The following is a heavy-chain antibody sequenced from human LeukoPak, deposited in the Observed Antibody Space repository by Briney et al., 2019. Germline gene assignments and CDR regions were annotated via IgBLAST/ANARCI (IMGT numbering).Heavy chain of an antibody. CDR3: AGVYCTDGVCYTPFDY. D-gene: IGHD2-8*01. CDR1: GFTSSSYA. Sequence: GGSLRLSCAASGFTSSSYAMSWVRQAPGKGLEWVSAISGSGGSTYYADSVKGRFTISRDNSKNTLYLQMNSLRAEDTAVYYCAGVYCTDGVCYTPFDYWGQGTLVTVSS. J-gene: IGHJ4*02. CDR2: ISGSGGST. V-gene: IGHV3-23*01.